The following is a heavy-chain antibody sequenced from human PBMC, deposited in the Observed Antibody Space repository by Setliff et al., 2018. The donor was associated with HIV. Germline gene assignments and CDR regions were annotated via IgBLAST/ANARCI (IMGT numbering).Heavy chain of an antibody. CDR1: GGSTTSGSYY. CDR2: IYTTGST. V-gene: IGHV4-61*09. Sequence: KPSETLSLTCTVSGGSTTSGSYYWSWIRQPAGKGLEWIGHIYTTGSTKYNPSLKSRVTISLDKSKNQFSLKVNSVNAADTAVYYCAGEVTVAGTPAFDIWGQGTMVTVSS. CDR3: AGEVTVAGTPAFDI. D-gene: IGHD6-19*01. J-gene: IGHJ3*02.